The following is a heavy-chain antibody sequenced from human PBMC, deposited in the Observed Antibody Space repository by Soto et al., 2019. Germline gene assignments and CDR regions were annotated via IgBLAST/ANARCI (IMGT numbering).Heavy chain of an antibody. CDR2: ISTSGSTI. J-gene: IGHJ4*02. CDR3: AREGPRKGTYLFDY. CDR1: RFTFSDYS. Sequence: QVQLVESGGGLVKPGGSLRLSCAASRFTFSDYSMSWIRQAPGRGPEWVSYISTSGSTIFYADSVKGRFTMSRDNTMSLLYLQMNSLRVEDAARYYGAREGPRKGTYLFDYWGQGTRVTVSS. V-gene: IGHV3-11*01. D-gene: IGHD3-10*01.